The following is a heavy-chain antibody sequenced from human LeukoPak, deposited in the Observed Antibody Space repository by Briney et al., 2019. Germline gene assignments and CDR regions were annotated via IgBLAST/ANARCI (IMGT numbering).Heavy chain of an antibody. Sequence: PGGSLRLSCAASGFTVSTNYISWVPQAPGRGLEWVSVIYCSGNTYYTDSVKGRVTISRDNSKNTLYLQMNSLRAEDTAVYYCARHSGATVGYFDYWGQGTLVTVSS. CDR1: GFTVSTNY. CDR3: ARHSGATVGYFDY. J-gene: IGHJ4*02. V-gene: IGHV3-66*04. D-gene: IGHD1-26*01. CDR2: IYCSGNT.